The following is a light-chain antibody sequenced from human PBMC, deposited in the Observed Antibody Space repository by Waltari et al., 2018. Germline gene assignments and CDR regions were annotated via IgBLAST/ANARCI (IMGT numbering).Light chain of an antibody. CDR1: NLGRQN. V-gene: IGLV3-21*02. CDR2: DDM. CDR3: QVWDANNDHFV. J-gene: IGLJ1*01. Sequence: VQAQPPSVSVAPGQTAKITCGGNNLGRQNVHWYQQRPGQAPVLVLFDDMDRPSGIPERFSGSKSGNTATLIIDRVEAGDEADYFCQVWDANNDHFVFGSGTEVTVL.